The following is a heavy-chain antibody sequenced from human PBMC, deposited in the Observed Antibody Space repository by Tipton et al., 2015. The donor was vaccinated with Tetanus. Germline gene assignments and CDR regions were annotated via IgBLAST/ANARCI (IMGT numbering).Heavy chain of an antibody. CDR1: GGSISSFY. Sequence: LVKPSETLSLTCTISGGSISSFYWSWIRQPPGKGLEWVGHIYYSGSANYNPSLKSRLTISIDTSNDQLSLRLTSVTAADTAVYYCARDMRGEGGGWYTDYWGQETLVTVSS. D-gene: IGHD6-19*01. J-gene: IGHJ4*02. V-gene: IGHV4-59*01. CDR3: ARDMRGEGGGWYTDY. CDR2: IYYSGSA.